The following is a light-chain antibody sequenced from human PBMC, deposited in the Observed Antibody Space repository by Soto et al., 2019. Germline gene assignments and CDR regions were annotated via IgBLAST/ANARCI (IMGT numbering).Light chain of an antibody. J-gene: IGKJ5*01. CDR2: YAS. CDR1: QSISNY. Sequence: EIVLTQSPATLSLSPGERATLSCRASQSISNYLAWYQHKPGQAPRLLIYYASNRATGIPARFSGSGSGTDFTLTISSQEPEDFAVYYCQQRTNWPLITFGQGTRLEIK. CDR3: QQRTNWPLIT. V-gene: IGKV3-11*01.